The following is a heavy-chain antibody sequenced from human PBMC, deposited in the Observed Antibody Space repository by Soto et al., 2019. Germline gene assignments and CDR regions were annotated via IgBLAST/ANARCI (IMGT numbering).Heavy chain of an antibody. J-gene: IGHJ4*02. V-gene: IGHV4-30-4*01. D-gene: IGHD4-17*01. CDR1: GGSISSGDYY. Sequence: QVQLQESGPGLVKPSQTLSLTCTVSGGSISSGDYYWSWIRQPPGKGLEWIGYIYYSGSTYYNPSLKSRVTISVDTPKNQFSLKLSSVTAADTAVYYCARDTTGADYGDYSDAYWGQGTLVTVSS. CDR2: IYYSGST. CDR3: ARDTTGADYGDYSDAY.